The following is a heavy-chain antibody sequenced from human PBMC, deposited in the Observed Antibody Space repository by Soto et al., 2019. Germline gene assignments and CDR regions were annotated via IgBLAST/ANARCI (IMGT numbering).Heavy chain of an antibody. V-gene: IGHV4-39*01. Sequence: SETLSLTCTVSGGSISSSSYYWGWIRQPPWKGLEWIGSIYYSGSTYYNPSLKSRVTISVDTSKNQFSLKLSSVTAADTAVYYCARLGKVGGGYYFGFDYWGQGXLGTVSS. CDR3: ARLGKVGGGYYFGFDY. CDR2: IYYSGST. CDR1: GGSISSSSYY. J-gene: IGHJ4*02. D-gene: IGHD3-22*01.